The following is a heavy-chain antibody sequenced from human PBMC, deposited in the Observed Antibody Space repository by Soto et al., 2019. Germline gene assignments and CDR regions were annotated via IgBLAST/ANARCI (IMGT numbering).Heavy chain of an antibody. CDR1: GGSFSGYY. V-gene: IGHV4-34*01. CDR2: INHSGST. Sequence: QVQLQQWGAGLLKPSETLSLTCAGYGGSFSGYYWSWIRQPPGKGLEWIGEINHSGSTNYNPSLKSRVTISVDTSKNQFSLKLSSVTAADTAVYYCARGSSNLYYYDSSGYYYWGQGTLVTVSS. CDR3: ARGSSNLYYYDSSGYYY. J-gene: IGHJ4*02. D-gene: IGHD3-22*01.